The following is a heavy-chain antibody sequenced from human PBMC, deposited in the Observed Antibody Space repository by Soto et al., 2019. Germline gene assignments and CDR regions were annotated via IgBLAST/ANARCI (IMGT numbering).Heavy chain of an antibody. CDR2: IYYSGST. D-gene: IGHD3-10*01. V-gene: IGHV4-39*01. Sequence: PSETLSLTCTVSGGSISSSSYYWGWIRQPPGKGLEWIASIYYSGSTYYNPSLKSRVTISVDTSKNQFSLKLSSVTAADTAVYYCARHGITMVRGVIITAEWFAPWGQGTLVTVS. CDR1: GGSISSSSYY. CDR3: ARHGITMVRGVIITAEWFAP. J-gene: IGHJ5*02.